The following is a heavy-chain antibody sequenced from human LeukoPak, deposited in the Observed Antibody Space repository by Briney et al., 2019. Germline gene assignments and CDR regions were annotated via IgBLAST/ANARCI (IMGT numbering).Heavy chain of an antibody. D-gene: IGHD5-24*01. J-gene: IGHJ4*02. Sequence: GSLRLSCAASGFTFSSYSMNWIRQPPGKGLEWIGSIYYSGNTYYNPSLRSRVTISVDTSKNQFSLNLSSVTAADTAIYYCARDNGREKATVWGQGTLVTVSS. CDR1: GFTFSSYS. CDR2: IYYSGNT. V-gene: IGHV4-39*07. CDR3: ARDNGREKATV.